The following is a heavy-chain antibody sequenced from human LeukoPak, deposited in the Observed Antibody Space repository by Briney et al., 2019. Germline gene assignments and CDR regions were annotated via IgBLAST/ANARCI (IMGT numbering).Heavy chain of an antibody. D-gene: IGHD5/OR15-5a*01. CDR2: INPNSGGT. CDR1: GYTFTGYY. CDR3: ARVYARRYYFDY. Sequence: ASVKVSCKASGYTFTGYYMHWVRQAPRQGLEWMGWINPNSGGTNYAQKFQGRVTMTRDTSISTAYMELSRLRSDDTAVYYCARVYARRYYFDYWGQGTLVTVSS. V-gene: IGHV1-2*02. J-gene: IGHJ4*02.